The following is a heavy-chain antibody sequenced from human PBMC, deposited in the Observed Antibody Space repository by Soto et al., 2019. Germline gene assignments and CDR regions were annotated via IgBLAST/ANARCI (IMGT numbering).Heavy chain of an antibody. CDR2: IYYSGST. CDR3: ARVVPLYGSGSYYNFHYYYGMDV. Sequence: PSETLSLTCTFSGGSISSYYWSLIRQPPGKGLEWIGYIYYSGSTNYNPSLKSRVTISVDTSKNQFSLKLSSVTAADTAVYYCARVVPLYGSGSYYNFHYYYGMDVWGQGTTVTVSS. V-gene: IGHV4-59*01. D-gene: IGHD3-10*01. J-gene: IGHJ6*02. CDR1: GGSISSYY.